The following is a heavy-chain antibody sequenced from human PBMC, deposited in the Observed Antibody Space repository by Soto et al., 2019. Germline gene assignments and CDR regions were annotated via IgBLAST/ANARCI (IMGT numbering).Heavy chain of an antibody. CDR2: INHSGSA. CDR3: ARAAPRYCSGGSCYSGMDY. Sequence: SETLSLTCAVYGGSFSGYYWRWIRQPPEKGLEWIGEINHSGSANYNPSLKSRVTISVDTSKNQFSLKLSSVTAADTAVYYCARAAPRYCSGGSCYSGMDYWGQLTLVTVS. D-gene: IGHD2-15*01. J-gene: IGHJ4*02. CDR1: GGSFSGYY. V-gene: IGHV4-34*01.